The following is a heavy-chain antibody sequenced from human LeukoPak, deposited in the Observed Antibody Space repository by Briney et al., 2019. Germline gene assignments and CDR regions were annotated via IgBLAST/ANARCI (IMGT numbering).Heavy chain of an antibody. D-gene: IGHD5-24*01. CDR1: GGSINSYY. J-gene: IGHJ4*02. CDR3: ARRDAIGRLDY. Sequence: SETLSLTCTVSGGSINSYYWSWIRQPPGKGLEWIGYIYYSGSTNYNPSLKSRVSISVDTSKNQFSLKLSSVTAADTALYYCARRDAIGRLDYWGQGTLVTVSS. CDR2: IYYSGST. V-gene: IGHV4-59*08.